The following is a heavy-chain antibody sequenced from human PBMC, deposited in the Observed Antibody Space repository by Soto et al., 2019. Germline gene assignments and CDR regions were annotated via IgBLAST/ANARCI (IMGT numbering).Heavy chain of an antibody. V-gene: IGHV4-39*01. Sequence: PSDTLSLTCTVSGGSISSYYWGRIRQPPGKGLEWIGSIYYSGSTYYNPSLKSRVTISVDTSKNQFSLKLSSVTAADTAVYYCARRLYYDSSGFEGDGMDVWGQGTTVTVSS. D-gene: IGHD3-22*01. J-gene: IGHJ6*02. CDR3: ARRLYYDSSGFEGDGMDV. CDR2: IYYSGST. CDR1: GGSISSYY.